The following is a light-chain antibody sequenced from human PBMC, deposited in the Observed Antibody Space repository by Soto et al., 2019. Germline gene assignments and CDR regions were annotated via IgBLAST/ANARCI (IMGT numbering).Light chain of an antibody. CDR3: QHYNSFPYT. CDR2: KAS. Sequence: DIQMTQSPSTLSACVGDRVTITCRASESISLWLAWFQQKPGKAPKLLIYKASTLASGVPSRFSGSGSGTELTLTIRSLQPDDFAIHYCQHYNSFPYTFGQGTKV. CDR1: ESISLW. J-gene: IGKJ2*01. V-gene: IGKV1-5*03.